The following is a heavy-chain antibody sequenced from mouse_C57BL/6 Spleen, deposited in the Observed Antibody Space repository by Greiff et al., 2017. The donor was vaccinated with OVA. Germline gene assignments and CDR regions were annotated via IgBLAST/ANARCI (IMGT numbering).Heavy chain of an antibody. J-gene: IGHJ2*01. Sequence: VQLKESGEGLVKPGGSLKLSCAASGFTFSSYAMSWVRQTPEKRLEWVAYISSGGDYIYYADTVKGRFPISRDNARNTLYLQMSSLKSEDTAMYYCTREDYDAVKGLDYWGQGTTLTVSS. V-gene: IGHV5-9-1*02. CDR1: GFTFSSYA. D-gene: IGHD2-4*01. CDR2: ISSGGDYI. CDR3: TREDYDAVKGLDY.